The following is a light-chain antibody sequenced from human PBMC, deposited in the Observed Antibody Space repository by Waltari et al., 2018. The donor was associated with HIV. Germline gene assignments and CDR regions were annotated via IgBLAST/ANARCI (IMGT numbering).Light chain of an antibody. Sequence: SFVLTQPPSVSEATGKTAMVTCGGSNIGSEAVPGYQQKPGQAPVRVIYDNNDRPSGIPERFSGSNSGNTATLTISRVGAGDEADYYCQVWDSSSDHVVFGGGTKLTVL. V-gene: IGLV3-21*04. CDR3: QVWDSSSDHVV. J-gene: IGLJ2*01. CDR2: DNN. CDR1: NIGSEA.